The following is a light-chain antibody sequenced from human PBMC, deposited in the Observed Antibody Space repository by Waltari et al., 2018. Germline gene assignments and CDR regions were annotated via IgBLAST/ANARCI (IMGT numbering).Light chain of an antibody. CDR1: QNIFHSSKNKDL. V-gene: IGKV4-1*01. CDR3: QQYSSAVS. J-gene: IGKJ4*01. CDR2: WAS. Sequence: DIVMTQSPDSLTVSLGERATIHCRSNQNIFHSSKNKDLLAWYQHKPGRPPRLLSSWASVREPGVPDRFTGGGSGTDFTLNIASLQAEDVAIYYCQQYSSAVSFGGGTKV.